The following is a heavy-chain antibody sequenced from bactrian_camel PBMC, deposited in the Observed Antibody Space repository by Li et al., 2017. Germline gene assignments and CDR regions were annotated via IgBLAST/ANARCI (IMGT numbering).Heavy chain of an antibody. Sequence: DVQLVESGGGSVQAGGSLRLSCTASGYTSELCSMGWFRQAPGNEREGVAAIRRYSGTTFYADSVKGRFTISQDDAKTTLYLQMNSLKPEDTATYYCAADRLRTKKCLSMGPLNFYTDYPWGQGTQVTVS. CDR3: AADRLRTKKCLSMGPLNFYTDYP. D-gene: IGHD4*01. CDR2: IRRYSGTT. V-gene: IGHV3S59*01. J-gene: IGHJ4*01. CDR1: GYTSELCS.